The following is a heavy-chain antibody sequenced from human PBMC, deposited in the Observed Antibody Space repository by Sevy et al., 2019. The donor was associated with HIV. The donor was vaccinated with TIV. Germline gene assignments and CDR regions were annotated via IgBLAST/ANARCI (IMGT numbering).Heavy chain of an antibody. CDR1: GGSISSGGYY. V-gene: IGHV4-31*03. J-gene: IGHJ3*02. CDR2: IYYSGST. Sequence: SETLSLTCTVSGGSISSGGYYWSWIRQHPGKGLEWIGYIYYSGSTYYNPSLKSRVTISVDTSRNHFSLKLSSVTAADTAVYYCARDDPITFGGVIGHDAFDIWGQGTMVTVSS. CDR3: ARDDPITFGGVIGHDAFDI. D-gene: IGHD3-16*02.